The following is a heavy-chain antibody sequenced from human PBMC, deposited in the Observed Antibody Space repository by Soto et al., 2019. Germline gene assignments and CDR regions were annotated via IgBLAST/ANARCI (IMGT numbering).Heavy chain of an antibody. D-gene: IGHD7-27*01. CDR3: ALRKTGSYFDY. V-gene: IGHV3-23*01. J-gene: IGHJ4*02. CDR1: GFTFSTYA. CDR2: ISASGTNT. Sequence: GGSLRLSCAGAGFTFSTYAMSWVRQAPGKGLEWVSAISASGTNTFYAGSVKGRFTISRDNSRNTLSLQMNSLRADDTAVYYCALRKTGSYFDYWGQGTLVTVSS.